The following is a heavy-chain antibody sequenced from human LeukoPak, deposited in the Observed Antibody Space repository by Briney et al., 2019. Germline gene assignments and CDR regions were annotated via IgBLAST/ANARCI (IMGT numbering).Heavy chain of an antibody. CDR2: IYHSGST. V-gene: IGHV4-38-2*02. CDR3: ARVDTAMV. CDR1: GYSISSGYY. Sequence: SETLSLTCTVSGYSISSGYYWGWIRQPPGKGLEWIGSIYHSGSTYYNPSLKSRVTISVDTSKNQFSLKLSSVTAADTAVYYCARVDTAMVWGQGTLVTVSS. D-gene: IGHD5-18*01. J-gene: IGHJ4*02.